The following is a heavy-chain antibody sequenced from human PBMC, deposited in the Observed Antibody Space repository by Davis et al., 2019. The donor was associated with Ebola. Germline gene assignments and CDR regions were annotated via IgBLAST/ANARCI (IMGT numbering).Heavy chain of an antibody. CDR3: AKRQTQGYNSGWYSEY. Sequence: PGGPLRLSCAASGFSFSSYGMSWVRQAPGKGLEWVSAISGSGISTYYADSVKGRFTISRDNAKNTLYLQMNRLRAEDTAEYYCAKRQTQGYNSGWYSEYWGQGTLVTVSS. D-gene: IGHD6-19*01. CDR1: GFSFSSYG. V-gene: IGHV3-23*01. CDR2: ISGSGIST. J-gene: IGHJ4*02.